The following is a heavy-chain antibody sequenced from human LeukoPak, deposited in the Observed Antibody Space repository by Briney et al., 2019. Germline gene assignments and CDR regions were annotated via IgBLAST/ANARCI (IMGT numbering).Heavy chain of an antibody. J-gene: IGHJ5*02. CDR3: ARYGPGYCSSTSCYEGEDNWFDP. D-gene: IGHD2-2*01. CDR1: GGSISSYY. V-gene: IGHV4-4*07. Sequence: SETLSLTCTVSGGSISSYYWSWIRQPAGKGLEWIGRIYTSGSTNYNPSLKSRVTMSVDTSKNQFTLKLSSVTAADTAVYYCARYGPGYCSSTSCYEGEDNWFDPWGQGTLVTVSS. CDR2: IYTSGST.